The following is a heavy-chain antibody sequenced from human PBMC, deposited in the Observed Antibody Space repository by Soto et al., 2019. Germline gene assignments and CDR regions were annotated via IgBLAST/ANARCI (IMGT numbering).Heavy chain of an antibody. CDR3: ARGPGGPDGPGDY. CDR2: INAGNGNT. J-gene: IGHJ4*02. V-gene: IGHV1-3*01. CDR1: GYTFTSYA. Sequence: QVQLVQSGAEVKKPGASVKVSCKASGYTFTSYAMHWVRQAPGQRLEWMGWINAGNGNTKYSQKFEGRVTITRDTSASTAYMELSSLRSEDTAVYYCARGPGGPDGPGDYWGQGTLVTVSS. D-gene: IGHD2-15*01.